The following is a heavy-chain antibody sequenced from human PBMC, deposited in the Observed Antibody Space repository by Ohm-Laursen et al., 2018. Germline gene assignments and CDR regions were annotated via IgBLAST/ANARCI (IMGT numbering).Heavy chain of an antibody. CDR1: GFTFSSYA. J-gene: IGHJ2*01. D-gene: IGHD3-10*01. V-gene: IGHV3-23*03. CDR2: IYTGDIT. CDR3: AKEVPGGYFDL. Sequence: GSLRLSCTASGFTFSSYAMSWVRQAPGKGLEWVSVIYTGDITSYADSVKGRFTISRDISKNTLFLQMNSLRAEDTAVYYCAKEVPGGYFDLWGRGTLVTVSS.